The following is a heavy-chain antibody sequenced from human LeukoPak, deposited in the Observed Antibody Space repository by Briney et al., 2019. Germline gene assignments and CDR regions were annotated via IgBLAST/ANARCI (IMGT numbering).Heavy chain of an antibody. CDR2: IYYSGST. CDR3: ARAVANWFDP. V-gene: IGHV4-31*03. D-gene: IGHD2-21*01. CDR1: GGSISSGGYY. J-gene: IGHJ5*02. Sequence: SQTLSLTCTVSGGSISSGGYYWSWIRQHPGKGLEWIGYIYYSGSTNYNPSLKSRVTISVDTSKNQFSLKLSSVTAADTAVYYCARAVANWFDPWGQGTLVTVSS.